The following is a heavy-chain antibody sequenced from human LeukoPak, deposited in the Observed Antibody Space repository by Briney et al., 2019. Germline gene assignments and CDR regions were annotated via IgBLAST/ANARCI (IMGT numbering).Heavy chain of an antibody. CDR2: IYSGGST. CDR3: ARARAYSGSYFDAFDI. Sequence: PGGSLRLSCAASGFTVSSNYMSWVRQAPGKGLEWVSVIYSGGSTYYADSVKGRFTISRDNAENSLYLQMDSLRVEDTAVYYCARARAYSGSYFDAFDIWGQGTTVTVSS. D-gene: IGHD1-26*01. J-gene: IGHJ3*02. CDR1: GFTVSSNY. V-gene: IGHV3-53*01.